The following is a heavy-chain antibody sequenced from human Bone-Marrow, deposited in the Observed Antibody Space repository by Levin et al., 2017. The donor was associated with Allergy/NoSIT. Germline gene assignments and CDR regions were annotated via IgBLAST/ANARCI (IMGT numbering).Heavy chain of an antibody. CDR2: ILYDGRNK. CDR1: GFSFSRHA. CDR3: ARDIGEWELLLSAFDI. Sequence: QAGGSLRLSCAASGFSFSRHAMHWVRQAPGKGLEWVAFILYDGRNKYYADSVKGRFTISRDNSKKTLYLQMNSLRAEDTAVYYCARDIGEWELLLSAFDIWGQGTMVTVSS. J-gene: IGHJ3*02. D-gene: IGHD1-26*01. V-gene: IGHV3-30*04.